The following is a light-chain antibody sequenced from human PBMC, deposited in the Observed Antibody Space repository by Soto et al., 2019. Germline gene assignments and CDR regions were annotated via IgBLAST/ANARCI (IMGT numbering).Light chain of an antibody. CDR1: NIGGKS. Sequence: SYELTQPPSVSVAPGKTARITCGGDNIGGKSVHWYQQKAGQAPVLAMYFDTDRPSGIPERFSGSNSGNTATLTISRVEAGDEADYYCQVWDRSSEHVVFGGGTKLTVL. CDR2: FDT. CDR3: QVWDRSSEHVV. V-gene: IGLV3-21*04. J-gene: IGLJ2*01.